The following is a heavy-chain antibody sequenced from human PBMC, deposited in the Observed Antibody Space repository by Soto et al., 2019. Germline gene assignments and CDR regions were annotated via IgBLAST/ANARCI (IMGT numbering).Heavy chain of an antibody. CDR3: ARRTVGWYFDL. D-gene: IGHD4-17*01. CDR1: GFTFSIYA. J-gene: IGHJ2*01. V-gene: IGHV3-23*01. Sequence: EVQLLESGGGLVQPGGSLRLSCAASGFTFSIYAMNWVRQAPGKGLEWVSVISGSGGSTYYADSVKGRFTISRDNSKNTLYLHMNSLRAADTAVYYCARRTVGWYFDLWGRGTLVTVSS. CDR2: ISGSGGST.